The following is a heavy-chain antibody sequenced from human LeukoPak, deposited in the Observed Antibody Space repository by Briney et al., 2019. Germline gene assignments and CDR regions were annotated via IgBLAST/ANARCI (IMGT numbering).Heavy chain of an antibody. CDR3: ARVVLLWFGEPGDYFDY. CDR1: GYTFTSYA. V-gene: IGHV1-18*01. D-gene: IGHD3-10*01. J-gene: IGHJ4*02. Sequence: ASVKVSCKASGYTFTSYAIHWVRQAPGQRLEWMGWIIAANGNTNYAQKLQGRVTMTTDTSTSAAYMELRSLRSDDTAVYYCARVVLLWFGEPGDYFDYWGQGTLVTVSS. CDR2: IIAANGNT.